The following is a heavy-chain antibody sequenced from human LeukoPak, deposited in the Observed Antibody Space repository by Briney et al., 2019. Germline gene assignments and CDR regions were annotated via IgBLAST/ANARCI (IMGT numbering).Heavy chain of an antibody. J-gene: IGHJ6*04. Sequence: SQTLSLTRAVYGGSFSGYYWGWIRHPPGKGLEGIGEINHSGSTNYHPSLKSRVTISVDTSKNQFSLKLSSVTAADTAVYYCARGRGYYDPFGDVWGKGTTVTVSS. CDR1: GGSFSGYY. CDR3: ARGRGYYDPFGDV. D-gene: IGHD3-22*01. V-gene: IGHV4-34*01. CDR2: INHSGST.